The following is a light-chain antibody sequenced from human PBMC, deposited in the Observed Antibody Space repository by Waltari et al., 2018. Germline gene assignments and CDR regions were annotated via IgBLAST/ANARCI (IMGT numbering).Light chain of an antibody. CDR1: QSVGSN. V-gene: IGKV3D-15*01. CDR2: GVS. Sequence: DIVMTQSPATLSFLPGERATLSCRASQSVGSNLAWYQQKSGQPPRLLIYGVSTRATGIPDRFTGSGSGIEFTLSISSLEPEDVAVYYCQQSIKWPYTFGQGTKVEL. J-gene: IGKJ2*01. CDR3: QQSIKWPYT.